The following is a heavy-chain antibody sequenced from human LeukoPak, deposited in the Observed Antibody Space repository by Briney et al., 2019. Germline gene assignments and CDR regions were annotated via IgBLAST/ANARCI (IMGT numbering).Heavy chain of an antibody. CDR2: TYYRSKWYN. D-gene: IGHD1-14*01. CDR3: ARSISELGD. V-gene: IGHV6-1*01. CDR1: RDSASINSAA. Sequence: SQTLSLTSALSRDSASINSAAWNWTRQSPSRGLEWLGRTYYRSKWYNDYAVSVKGRITISADTSKNQFSLQLNSVTPEDTAVYYCARSISELGDWGQGTLVTVSS. J-gene: IGHJ4*02.